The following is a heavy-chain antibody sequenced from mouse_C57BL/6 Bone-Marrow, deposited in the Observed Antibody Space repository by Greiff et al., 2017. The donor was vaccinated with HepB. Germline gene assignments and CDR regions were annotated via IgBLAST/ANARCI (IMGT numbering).Heavy chain of an antibody. CDR1: GYTFTSYW. Sequence: VQLQQPGAELVKPGASVKMSCKASGYTFTSYWITWVKQRPGQGLEWVGDIYPGSGSTNYNEKFKSKATLTVDTSSSTAYMQLSSLTSEDSAVYYGARHYGGYFDVWGTGTTVTVSS. CDR2: IYPGSGST. J-gene: IGHJ1*03. D-gene: IGHD1-1*01. V-gene: IGHV1-55*01. CDR3: ARHYGGYFDV.